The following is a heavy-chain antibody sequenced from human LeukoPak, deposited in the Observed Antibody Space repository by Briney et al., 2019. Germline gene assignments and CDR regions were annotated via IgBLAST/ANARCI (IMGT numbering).Heavy chain of an antibody. J-gene: IGHJ5*02. CDR2: MSPYTANT. D-gene: IGHD6-6*01. CDR3: ARGGPPGAAQTAFDP. CDR1: GYSFTDYD. Sequence: AAVKDSCMTSGYSFTDYDINWVRQATGQGREWMGRMSPYTANTGYAQKFQGRVTITRDTSMTTAYMELSSLRSEDTAVYYCARGGPPGAAQTAFDPWGQGTLVTVSS. V-gene: IGHV1-8*03.